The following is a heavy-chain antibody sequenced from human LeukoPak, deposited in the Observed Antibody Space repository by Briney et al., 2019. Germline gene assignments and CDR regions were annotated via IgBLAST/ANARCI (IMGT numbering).Heavy chain of an antibody. D-gene: IGHD5-18*01. CDR3: AITRAHSYGNSFDP. J-gene: IGHJ5*02. V-gene: IGHV1-24*01. CDR2: FDPEDGET. Sequence: ASVKVSCKVSGYTLTELSMHWVRQAPGKGLEWMGGFDPEDGETIYAQKFQGRVTMTEDTSTDTAYMELSSLRSEDTAVYYCAITRAHSYGNSFDPWGQGTLVTVSS. CDR1: GYTLTELS.